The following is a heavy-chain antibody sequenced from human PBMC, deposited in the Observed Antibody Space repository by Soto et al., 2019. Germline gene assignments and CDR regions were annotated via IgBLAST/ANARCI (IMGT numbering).Heavy chain of an antibody. V-gene: IGHV4-30-2*01. CDR1: GGSISSGGYS. J-gene: IGHJ4*02. CDR2: IYHSGST. D-gene: IGHD6-19*01. CDR3: ARAGGLGAVAVDY. Sequence: QLQLQESGSGLVKPSQTLSLTCAVSGGSISSGGYSWSWIRQPPGKGLEWIGYIYHSGSTYYNPSLQSRVTLPVDRSMNQFSLKLSSVTAADTAVYYCARAGGLGAVAVDYWGQGTLVTVSS.